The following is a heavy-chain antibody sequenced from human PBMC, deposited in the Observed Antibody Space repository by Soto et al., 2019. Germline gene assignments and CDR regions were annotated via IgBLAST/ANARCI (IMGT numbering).Heavy chain of an antibody. CDR1: GFTFSSYG. V-gene: IGHV3-33*01. D-gene: IGHD3-10*01. CDR2: IWYDGSNK. CDR3: ARGRRYYYGSGSYYYYYYGMDV. Sequence: PGGSLRLSCAASGFTFSSYGMHWVRQAPGKGLEWVAVIWYDGSNKYYADSVKGRFTISRDNSKNTLYLQMNSLRAEDTAVYYCARGRRYYYGSGSYYYYYYGMDVWGQGTTVTVSS. J-gene: IGHJ6*02.